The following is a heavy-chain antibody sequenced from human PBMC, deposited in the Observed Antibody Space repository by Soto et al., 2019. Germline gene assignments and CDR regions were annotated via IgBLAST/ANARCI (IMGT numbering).Heavy chain of an antibody. J-gene: IGHJ4*02. CDR1: GDSVNSYY. CDR3: ARAHPDITYYYDSSPFDY. V-gene: IGHV4-59*02. Sequence: SETLSLTCTVTGDSVNSYYWSWMRQPPGKGLECMGYVYYSGSTNYNPSLKSRVTISVDTSKNQFSLKLSSVTAADTAVYYCARAHPDITYYYDSSPFDYWGQGTLVTVS. D-gene: IGHD3-22*01. CDR2: VYYSGST.